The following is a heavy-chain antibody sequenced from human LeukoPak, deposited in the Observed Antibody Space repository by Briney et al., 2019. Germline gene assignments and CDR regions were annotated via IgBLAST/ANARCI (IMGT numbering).Heavy chain of an antibody. CDR2: FYYSGNI. D-gene: IGHD6-13*01. V-gene: IGHV4-39*07. J-gene: IGHJ5*02. CDR1: ADSIVSSTSTYY. CDR3: ASSSRYLYNWFDP. Sequence: PSETLSLTCTVSADSIVSSTSTYYWGWIRQPPGKGLEWIGTFYYSGNIHYNPSLKSRVTISVDTSKNQFSLKLSSVTAADTAVYYCASSSRYLYNWFDPWGQGTLVTVSS.